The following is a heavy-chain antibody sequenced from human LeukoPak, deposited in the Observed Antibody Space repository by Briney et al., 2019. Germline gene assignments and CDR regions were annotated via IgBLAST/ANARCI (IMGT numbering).Heavy chain of an antibody. CDR3: ARDLSGYGDYGYFDY. CDR1: GFTFSSYS. Sequence: GGSLRLSCAASGFTFSSYSMSWVRQAPGKGLEWVTSISSSSSYIYYADSVKGRFTISRDNAKNSLYLQMNSLRAEDTAVYYCARDLSGYGDYGYFDYWGQGTLVTVSS. V-gene: IGHV3-21*01. J-gene: IGHJ4*02. D-gene: IGHD4-17*01. CDR2: ISSSSSYI.